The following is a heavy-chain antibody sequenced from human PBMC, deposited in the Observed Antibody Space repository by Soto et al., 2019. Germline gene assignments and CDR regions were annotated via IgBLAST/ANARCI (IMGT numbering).Heavy chain of an antibody. CDR1: GFTFSSYA. V-gene: IGHV3-23*01. CDR2: ISGSGGST. Sequence: GGSLRLSCAASGFTFSSYAMSWVRQAPGKGLEWVSAISGSGGSTYYADSVKGRFTISRDNSKNTLYRQMNSRRPEDTSVYYCAKGGSSSWYQGFDYWGQGTLVTVSS. CDR3: AKGGSSSWYQGFDY. D-gene: IGHD6-13*01. J-gene: IGHJ4*02.